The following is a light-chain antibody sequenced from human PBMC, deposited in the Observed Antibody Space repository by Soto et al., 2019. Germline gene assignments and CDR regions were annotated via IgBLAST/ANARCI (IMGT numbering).Light chain of an antibody. V-gene: IGLV1-51*01. CDR3: GKWDSSLTVPVI. J-gene: IGLJ2*01. CDR1: SSNIGSND. CDR2: DNY. Sequence: QSVLTQPPSVSAAPGQKVTISCSGSSSNIGSNDVSWYQQFPGTAPKLVIYDNYTRPSGIPDRFSGSKSGTSATLAITGLQTGDEADYYCGKWDSSLTVPVIFGGGTKLTVL.